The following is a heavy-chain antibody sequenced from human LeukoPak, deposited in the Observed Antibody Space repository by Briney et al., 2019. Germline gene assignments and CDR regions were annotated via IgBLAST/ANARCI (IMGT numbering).Heavy chain of an antibody. CDR1: GYTFTSYG. J-gene: IGHJ3*02. CDR3: ASQLSVVPAAYAFDI. V-gene: IGHV1-18*01. Sequence: ASVKVSCKXSGYTFTSYGISWVRQAPGQGLEWMGWISAYNGNTNYAQKFQGRVTITADESTSTAYMELSSLRSEDTAVYYCASQLSVVPAAYAFDIWGQGTMVTVSS. D-gene: IGHD2-2*01. CDR2: ISAYNGNT.